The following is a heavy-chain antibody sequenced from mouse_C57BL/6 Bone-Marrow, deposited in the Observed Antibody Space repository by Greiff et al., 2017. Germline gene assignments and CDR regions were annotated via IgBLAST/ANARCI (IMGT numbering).Heavy chain of an antibody. CDR1: GYTFTSYW. CDR2: INPSNGGT. D-gene: IGHD4-1*01. Sequence: VQLQQPGTELVKPGASVKLSCTASGYTFTSYWMHWVKQRPGQGLEWIGNINPSNGGTNSNEKFKSKATLTVDKSSSPPYMQISSLTSEDATVYYCARLLTCAYWGQGTLVTVSA. CDR3: ARLLTCAY. J-gene: IGHJ3*01. V-gene: IGHV1-53*01.